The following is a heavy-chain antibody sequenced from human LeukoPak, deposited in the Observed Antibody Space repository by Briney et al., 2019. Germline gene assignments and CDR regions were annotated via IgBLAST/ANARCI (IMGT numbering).Heavy chain of an antibody. V-gene: IGHV3-15*01. Sequence: GGSLRLSCAASGFTFSNAWMSWVRQAPGKGLEWVGRIKSKTDGGTTDYAAPVKGRFTISRDDSKNTLYLQMNSLKTEDTAVYYCTTESLLWFGEFEYWGQGTLVTVSS. CDR1: GFTFSNAW. CDR2: IKSKTDGGTT. CDR3: TTESLLWFGEFEY. J-gene: IGHJ4*02. D-gene: IGHD3-10*01.